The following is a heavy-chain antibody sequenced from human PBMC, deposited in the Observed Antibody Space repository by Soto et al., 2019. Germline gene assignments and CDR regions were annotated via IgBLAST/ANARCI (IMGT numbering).Heavy chain of an antibody. CDR1: GFTFSSYS. D-gene: IGHD3-22*01. V-gene: IGHV3-48*01. Sequence: GGSLRLSCAASGFTFSSYSMNWVRQAPGKGLEWVSYISSSSSTIYYADSVKGRFTISRDNAKNSLYLQMNSLRAADTAVYYCAGGLFGYYDSSGPTNHNWFDPWGQGTLVTVSS. CDR3: AGGLFGYYDSSGPTNHNWFDP. J-gene: IGHJ5*02. CDR2: ISSSSSTI.